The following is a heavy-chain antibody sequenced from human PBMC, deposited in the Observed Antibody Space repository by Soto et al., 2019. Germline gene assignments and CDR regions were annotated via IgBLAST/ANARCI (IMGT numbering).Heavy chain of an antibody. V-gene: IGHV1-69*02. D-gene: IGHD2-21*02. CDR2: IIPVLGVT. Sequence: QVQLVQSGAEVRKPGSSVEVSCMASGSTFSSYTVNWVRQAPGQGLEWIGRIIPVLGVTHYARRFQGRVTITADRTRKTADMELTSLTSEDTAVYYCARRRYCGVDCYTKFYYGIDVWGQGTTVTVSS. J-gene: IGHJ6*02. CDR1: GSTFSSYT. CDR3: ARRRYCGVDCYTKFYYGIDV.